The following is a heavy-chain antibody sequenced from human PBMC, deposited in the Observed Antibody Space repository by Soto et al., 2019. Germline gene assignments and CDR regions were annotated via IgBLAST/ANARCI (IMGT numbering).Heavy chain of an antibody. J-gene: IGHJ4*02. CDR2: MYSGGAT. D-gene: IGHD3-10*01. CDR3: ATGGSLDY. CDR1: EFSVSSNY. Sequence: GGSLRLSCEASEFSVSSNYMSWVRQAPGKGLEWVSVMYSGGATYYADSVKGRFTISRDNSNNTVNLQMSSLRAEDTAVYYCATGGSLDYWGQGALVTVSS. V-gene: IGHV3-53*01.